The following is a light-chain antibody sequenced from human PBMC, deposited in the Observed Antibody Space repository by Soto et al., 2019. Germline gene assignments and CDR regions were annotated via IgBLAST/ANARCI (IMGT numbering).Light chain of an antibody. J-gene: IGKJ5*01. V-gene: IGKV3-20*01. CDR2: GAS. CDR1: QSVSSN. CDR3: QQYATSPIT. Sequence: EIGLTQSPCTLSVSPGERATLSCRASQSVSSNLAWYQQRPGQAPRLPIYGASTRATGIPARFSGSGSGTDFTLTISRLEPEDFSVYYCQQYATSPITFGQGTRLEIK.